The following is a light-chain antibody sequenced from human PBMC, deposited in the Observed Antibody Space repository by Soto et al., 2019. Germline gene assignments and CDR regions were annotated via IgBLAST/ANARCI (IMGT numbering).Light chain of an antibody. CDR2: WAS. V-gene: IGKV4-1*01. Sequence: DIVMTQSPDSLAVSLGERATINCKSSQSVLYSSNNKNYLAWYQQKPGQPPKLLIYWASTRESGVPDRFSGSGFGTDFTLTISSLQAEDVAVYLCQQYYNTPPWTFGQGTKVDIK. CDR3: QQYYNTPPWT. CDR1: QSVLYSSNNKNY. J-gene: IGKJ1*01.